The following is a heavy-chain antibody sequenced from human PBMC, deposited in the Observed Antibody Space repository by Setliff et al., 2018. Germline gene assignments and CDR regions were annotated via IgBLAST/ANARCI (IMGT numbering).Heavy chain of an antibody. Sequence: VASVKVSCKASGYTLTGRYLHWVRQAPGQGLEWMGWISPYTGKTFYAPQFQDRVIMTTDTSTNTAYMDLRSLRSDDTAVYFCAISTLSLCLGDTCPNAFDIWGQGTLVTVSS. CDR3: AISTLSLCLGDTCPNAFDI. CDR1: GYTLTGRY. CDR2: ISPYTGKT. V-gene: IGHV1-18*01. J-gene: IGHJ3*02. D-gene: IGHD2-2*01.